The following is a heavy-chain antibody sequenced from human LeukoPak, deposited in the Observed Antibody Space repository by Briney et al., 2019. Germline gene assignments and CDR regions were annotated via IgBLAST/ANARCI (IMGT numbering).Heavy chain of an antibody. J-gene: IGHJ3*02. Sequence: GESLKISCKGSGYSFTSYWIGWVRQMPGKGLEWMGIIYPGDSDTRYSPSFQGQVTISADKSISTAYLQWSSLKASDTAMYYCTRDPGRDYDFWSGYFPDAFDIWGQGTMVTVSS. D-gene: IGHD3-3*01. CDR2: IYPGDSDT. CDR3: TRDPGRDYDFWSGYFPDAFDI. V-gene: IGHV5-51*01. CDR1: GYSFTSYW.